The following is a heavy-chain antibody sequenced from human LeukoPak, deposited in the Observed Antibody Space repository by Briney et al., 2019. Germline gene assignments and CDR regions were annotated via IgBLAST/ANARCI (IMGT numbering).Heavy chain of an antibody. CDR3: ARGTVAGYDSIHNWFDP. J-gene: IGHJ5*02. CDR1: GGSISSYY. CDR2: IYYSGST. D-gene: IGHD5-12*01. Sequence: PSETLSLTCTVSGGSISSYYWSWIGQHPGKGLEWIGYIYYSGSTYYNPSLKSRVTISVDTSKNQFSLKLSSVTAADTAVYYCARGTVAGYDSIHNWFDPWGQGTLVTVSS. V-gene: IGHV4-59*06.